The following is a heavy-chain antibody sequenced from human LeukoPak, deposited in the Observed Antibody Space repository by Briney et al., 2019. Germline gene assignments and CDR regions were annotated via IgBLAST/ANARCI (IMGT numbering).Heavy chain of an antibody. J-gene: IGHJ3*02. D-gene: IGHD3-10*01. CDR2: ISGSGGST. Sequence: GGSLRLSCAASGFTFSSYAMSWVRQAPGKGLEWVSAISGSGGSTYYADSVKGRFTISRDNSKNTLYLQMNSLRAEDTAVYYCEKGVLLWVGESEQAFDIWGQGTMVTVSS. CDR3: EKGVLLWVGESEQAFDI. V-gene: IGHV3-23*01. CDR1: GFTFSSYA.